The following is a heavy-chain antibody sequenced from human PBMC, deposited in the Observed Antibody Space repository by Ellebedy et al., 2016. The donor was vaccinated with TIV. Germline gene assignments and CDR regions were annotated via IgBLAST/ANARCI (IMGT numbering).Heavy chain of an antibody. D-gene: IGHD1-26*01. V-gene: IGHV4-59*08. CDR2: IYNSVIT. J-gene: IGHJ4*02. CDR1: GGSISSNY. CDR3: ARRYRGSSYHYFDY. Sequence: MPSETLSLTCTVSGGSISSNYWDWIRQPPGKGLEWIGYIYNSVITNYNPSLKSRVTMSVDTSKRQLSLKLRSVTAADTAVYYCARRYRGSSYHYFDYWGQGTLVIVSS.